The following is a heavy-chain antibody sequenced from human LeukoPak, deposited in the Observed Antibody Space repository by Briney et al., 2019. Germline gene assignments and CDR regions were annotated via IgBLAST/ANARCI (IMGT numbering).Heavy chain of an antibody. CDR1: GFSFSSYT. Sequence: GGSLRLSCAASGFSFSSYTMSWVRQAPGKGLEWVSAISGSGGFTYYADSVKGRFTISRDNSKNILFLQMNSLRAEDTAVYYCAREDSGNYYFDFWGQGTLVTVSS. D-gene: IGHD1-26*01. CDR3: AREDSGNYYFDF. V-gene: IGHV3-23*01. J-gene: IGHJ4*02. CDR2: ISGSGGFT.